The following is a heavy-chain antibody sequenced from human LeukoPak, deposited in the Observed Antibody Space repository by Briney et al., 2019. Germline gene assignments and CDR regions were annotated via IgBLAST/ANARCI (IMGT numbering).Heavy chain of an antibody. CDR3: AKSLDWYWYFDY. Sequence: GGSLRLSCAASGFTFSSYAMHWVRQAPGKGLEWVAVISYDGSNKFYVDSVKGRFTISRDNSKNTLYLQMNSLRAEDTAVYYCAKSLDWYWYFDYWGQGTLVTVSS. CDR2: ISYDGSNK. J-gene: IGHJ4*02. V-gene: IGHV3-30*18. CDR1: GFTFSSYA. D-gene: IGHD2-8*02.